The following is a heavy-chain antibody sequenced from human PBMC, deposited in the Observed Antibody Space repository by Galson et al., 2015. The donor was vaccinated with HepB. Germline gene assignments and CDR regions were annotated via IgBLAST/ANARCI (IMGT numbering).Heavy chain of an antibody. D-gene: IGHD3-10*01. CDR1: GLTVSSNY. CDR3: ARALFGFGALNWFDP. V-gene: IGHV3-66*01. Sequence: SLRLSCAASGLTVSSNYMSWVRQAPGKGLEWVSVIYSGGSTYYADSVKGRFTISRDNSKNTLYLQMNSLRAEDTAVYYCARALFGFGALNWFDPWGQGTLVTVSS. CDR2: IYSGGST. J-gene: IGHJ5*02.